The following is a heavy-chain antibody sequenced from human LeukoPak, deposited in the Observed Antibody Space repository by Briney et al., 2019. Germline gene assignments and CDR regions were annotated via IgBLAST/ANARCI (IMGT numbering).Heavy chain of an antibody. V-gene: IGHV3-21*01. J-gene: IGHJ4*02. CDR3: ATSHSSAWYSSMVY. D-gene: IGHD6-19*01. Sequence: GGSLRLSCAASGFTFSSYSMKWVRQAPGKGLEWVSCISGSNNYIYYADSVQGRFTISRDNAKNSLFLQMNSLRAEDTAVYYCATSHSSAWYSSMVYWGQGTLVTVSS. CDR1: GFTFSSYS. CDR2: ISGSNNYI.